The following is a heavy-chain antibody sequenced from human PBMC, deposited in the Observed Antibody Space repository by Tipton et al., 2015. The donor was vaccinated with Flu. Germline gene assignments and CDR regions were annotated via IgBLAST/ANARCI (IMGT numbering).Heavy chain of an antibody. V-gene: IGHV4-59*08. J-gene: IGHJ4*02. D-gene: IGHD3-10*01. CDR3: ARHSGSRSYPLDY. Sequence: TLSLTCTVSGDSMGTYSWSWIWQPPGKGLEWIGYTTYSGTTSYNPSLQSRVSISIDTSKNQFSLKLSSVTAADTAVYYCARHSGSRSYPLDYWGQGTLVTVSS. CDR2: TTYSGTT. CDR1: GDSMGTYS.